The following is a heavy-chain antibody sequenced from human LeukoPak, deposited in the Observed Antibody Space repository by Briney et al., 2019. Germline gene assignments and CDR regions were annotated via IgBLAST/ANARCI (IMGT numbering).Heavy chain of an antibody. V-gene: IGHV1-18*01. J-gene: IGHJ6*03. CDR2: ISAYNGNT. CDR1: GYTFTSYG. CDR3: ARESIVVVPAAAMGYYYYYYMDV. D-gene: IGHD2-2*01. Sequence: GASVKVSCKASGYTFTSYGISWVRQAPGQGLEWMGWISAYNGNTNYAQKLQGRVTMTTDTSTSTAYMELRSLRSDDTAVYYCARESIVVVPAAAMGYYYYYYMDVWGKGTTVTVSS.